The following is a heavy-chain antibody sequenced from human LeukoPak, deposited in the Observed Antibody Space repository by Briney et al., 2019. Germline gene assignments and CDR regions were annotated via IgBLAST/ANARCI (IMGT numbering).Heavy chain of an antibody. D-gene: IGHD4-17*01. Sequence: PGGSLRLSCAASGFTFSSYAMHWVRQAPGKGLEWVAVISYDGSNKYYADSVKGRFTISRDNSKNTLYLQMNSLRAEDTAVYYCARDYGDYPNDAFDIWGQGTMVTVSS. J-gene: IGHJ3*02. CDR1: GFTFSSYA. CDR3: ARDYGDYPNDAFDI. CDR2: ISYDGSNK. V-gene: IGHV3-30-3*01.